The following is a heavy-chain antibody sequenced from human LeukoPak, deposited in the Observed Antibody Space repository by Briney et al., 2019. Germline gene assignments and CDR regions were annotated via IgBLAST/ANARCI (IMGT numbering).Heavy chain of an antibody. D-gene: IGHD6-13*01. J-gene: IGHJ6*03. CDR2: ISWDGGST. CDR1: GFTFDDYA. CDR3: AREGIAAAGDYYYYYMDV. Sequence: GGSLRLSCAASGFTFDDYAMHWVRQAPGKVLEWVSLISWDGGSTYYADSVKGRFTISRDNSKNTLYLQMNSLRAEDTAVYYCAREGIAAAGDYYYYYMDVWGKGTTVTVSS. V-gene: IGHV3-43D*03.